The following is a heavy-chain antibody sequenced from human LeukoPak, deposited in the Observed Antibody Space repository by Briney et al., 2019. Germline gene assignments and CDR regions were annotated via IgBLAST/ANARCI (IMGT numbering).Heavy chain of an antibody. D-gene: IGHD3-10*01. CDR1: GGSFSGYY. CDR3: ARGKRNYYGSGSYYPPDY. J-gene: IGHJ4*02. V-gene: IGHV4-34*01. CDR2: INHSGST. Sequence: SETLSLTCAVYGGSFSGYYWNWIRQPPGKGLEWIGEINHSGSTNYNPSLKSRVTISVDTSKNQFSLKLSSVTAADTAVYYCARGKRNYYGSGSYYPPDYWGQGTLVTVSS.